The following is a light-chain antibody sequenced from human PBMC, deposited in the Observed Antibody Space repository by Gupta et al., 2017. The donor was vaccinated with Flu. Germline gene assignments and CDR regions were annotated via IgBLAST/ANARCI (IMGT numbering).Light chain of an antibody. Sequence: ISGRVSQSLVYSDGSTVLQWFQQRPGQSPRRLIYLVSLRDSGVPDRFAGSGSGTEFTLKISMVDAEDVGIYFYMQGAHWPWAFGQGTKVEIK. J-gene: IGKJ1*01. CDR3: MQGAHWPWA. V-gene: IGKV2-30*01. CDR1: QSLVYSDGSTV. CDR2: LVS.